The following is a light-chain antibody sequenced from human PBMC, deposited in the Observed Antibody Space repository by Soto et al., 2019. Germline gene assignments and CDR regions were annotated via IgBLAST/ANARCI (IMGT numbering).Light chain of an antibody. CDR3: SSYRSSRTLYV. V-gene: IGLV2-14*03. J-gene: IGLJ1*01. Sequence: QSVLTQPASVSGSPGQSITIPCTGTSSDVGGYNYVSWYQQHPGKAPKLMIYDVSNRPSGVSNRFSGSKSGNTASLTISGLQAEDEADYYCSSYRSSRTLYVFVTGTKVTVL. CDR2: DVS. CDR1: SSDVGGYNY.